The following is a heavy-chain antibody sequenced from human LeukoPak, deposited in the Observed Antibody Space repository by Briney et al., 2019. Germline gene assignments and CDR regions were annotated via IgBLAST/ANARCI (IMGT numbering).Heavy chain of an antibody. J-gene: IGHJ6*02. CDR2: ISYSGNT. V-gene: IGHV4-39*01. Sequence: SETLSLTCTVSGGSISSSAYYWGWVRQPPGKGLEWIGSISYSGNTYYNPSLKSRVTISVDTSKNHFSLDLNSVTAADTAVYYCARLVGYYDILTGYSSYYGMDVWGQGTTVTVSS. D-gene: IGHD3-9*01. CDR1: GGSISSSAYY. CDR3: ARLVGYYDILTGYSSYYGMDV.